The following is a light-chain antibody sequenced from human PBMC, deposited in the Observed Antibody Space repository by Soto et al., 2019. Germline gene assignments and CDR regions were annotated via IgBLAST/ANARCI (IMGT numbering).Light chain of an antibody. J-gene: IGKJ2*01. CDR2: GAS. V-gene: IGKV3-20*01. CDR1: QSVSSSY. CDR3: QQYGSSLMYT. Sequence: EIVLTQSPGTLSLSPGERATLSCRASQSVSSSYLAWYQQKPGQAPRLLIYGASSRATVIPDRFSGSGSGTDFTLTISRLEHEDFAVYYCQQYGSSLMYTFGQGTKLEIK.